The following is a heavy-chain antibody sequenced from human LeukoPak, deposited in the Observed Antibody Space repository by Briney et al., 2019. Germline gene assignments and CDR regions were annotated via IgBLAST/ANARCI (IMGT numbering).Heavy chain of an antibody. Sequence: SQTLSLTCAASGGSISSGGYSWSWIRQPPGKGLEWIGYIYHSGSTYYNPSLKSRVTISVDRSKNQFSLKLSSVTAADTAVYYCARGITMVRGVIGGFDYWGQGTLVTVSS. D-gene: IGHD3-10*01. CDR3: ARGITMVRGVIGGFDY. CDR2: IYHSGST. CDR1: GGSISSGGYS. J-gene: IGHJ4*02. V-gene: IGHV4-30-2*01.